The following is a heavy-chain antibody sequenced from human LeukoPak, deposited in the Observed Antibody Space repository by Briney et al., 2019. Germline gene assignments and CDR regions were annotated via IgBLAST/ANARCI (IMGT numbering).Heavy chain of an antibody. Sequence: PGGSLRLSCAASGFTFSSYSMNWVRQAPGKGLEWVSSISSSSSYIYYADSVKGRFTISRDNAKNSLYLQMNSLRAEDTAVYYCARDPFRSNSGSYYPIDAFDIWGQGTMVTVSS. D-gene: IGHD1-26*01. CDR3: ARDPFRSNSGSYYPIDAFDI. V-gene: IGHV3-21*01. CDR1: GFTFSSYS. J-gene: IGHJ3*02. CDR2: ISSSSSYI.